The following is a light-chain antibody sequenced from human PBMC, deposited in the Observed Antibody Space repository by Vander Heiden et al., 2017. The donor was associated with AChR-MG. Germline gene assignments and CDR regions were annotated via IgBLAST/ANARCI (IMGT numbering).Light chain of an antibody. Sequence: DIQMTQSPSTLSASIGDTVTITCRASHSISSWLAWYQQKPGKAPELLIYKASTLESGAPSRFSGSGSGTEFTLTISSLQPADFATYYCQHHKAFGQGTKVEIK. CDR1: HSISSW. V-gene: IGKV1-5*03. CDR3: QHHKA. J-gene: IGKJ1*01. CDR2: KAS.